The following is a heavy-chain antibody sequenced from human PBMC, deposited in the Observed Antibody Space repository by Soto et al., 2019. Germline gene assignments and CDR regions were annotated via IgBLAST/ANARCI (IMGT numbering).Heavy chain of an antibody. D-gene: IGHD5-12*01. J-gene: IGHJ6*02. V-gene: IGHV4-34*01. CDR3: ARGRGYSGYDYYYYYGMDV. CDR1: GGSFSGYY. Sequence: SETLSLTCAVYGGSFSGYYLSWIRQPPGKGLEWIGEINHSGSTNYNPSLKSRVTISVDTSKNQFSLKLSSVTAADTAVYYCARGRGYSGYDYYYYYGMDVWGQGTTVTVSS. CDR2: INHSGST.